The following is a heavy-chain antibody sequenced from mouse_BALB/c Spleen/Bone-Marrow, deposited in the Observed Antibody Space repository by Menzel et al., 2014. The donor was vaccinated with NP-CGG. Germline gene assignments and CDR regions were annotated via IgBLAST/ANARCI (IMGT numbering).Heavy chain of an antibody. Sequence: LQQSGSELVRPGASVKPSCKASGYTFTSYWMHWVKQRHGQGLEWIGNIYPGSGSTNYDEKFKSKGTLTVDTSSSTAYMHLSSLTSEDTAVYYCTRSGDEDYFDYWGQGTTLTVSS. CDR3: TRSGDEDYFDY. CDR2: IYPGSGST. D-gene: IGHD3-1*01. V-gene: IGHV1S22*01. J-gene: IGHJ2*01. CDR1: GYTFTSYW.